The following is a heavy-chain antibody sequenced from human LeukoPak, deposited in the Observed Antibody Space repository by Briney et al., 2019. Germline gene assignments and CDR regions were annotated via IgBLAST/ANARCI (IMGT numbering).Heavy chain of an antibody. CDR3: ARVPENTPNYFDSRGALDY. CDR2: IIGGAGST. J-gene: IGHJ4*02. V-gene: IGHV3-23*01. Sequence: GGSLRLSCAASGFSFSSHGMSWVRQAPGKGLEWVSGIIGGAGSTYYADSVKGRFTISRDNSKNTLYLQMNSLRAEDTAVYYCARVPENTPNYFDSRGALDYWGQGTLVTVSS. D-gene: IGHD3-22*01. CDR1: GFSFSSHG.